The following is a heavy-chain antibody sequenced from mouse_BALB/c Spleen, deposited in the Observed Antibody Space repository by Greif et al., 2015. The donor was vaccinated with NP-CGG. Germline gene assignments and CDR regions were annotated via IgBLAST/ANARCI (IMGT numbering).Heavy chain of an antibody. Sequence: VQLQQSGPELVKPGASVKMSCKASGYTFTSYVMHWVKQKPGQGLEWIGYINPYNDGTKYNEKFKGKATLTSDKSSSTAYMERSSLTSEDSAVYYCAGITTVVDYYAMDYWGQGTSVTVSS. V-gene: IGHV1-14*01. J-gene: IGHJ4*01. CDR1: GYTFTSYV. CDR2: INPYNDGT. CDR3: AGITTVVDYYAMDY. D-gene: IGHD1-1*01.